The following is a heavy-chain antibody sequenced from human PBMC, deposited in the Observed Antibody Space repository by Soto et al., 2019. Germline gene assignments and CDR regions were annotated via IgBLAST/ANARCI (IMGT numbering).Heavy chain of an antibody. J-gene: IGHJ1*01. Sequence: QVQLQQWGAGLLKPSETLSLTCAVYGGSFSGYYWSWIRQPSGKGLEWIGEINHSGSTNYNPSLKSRVTISVDTSKNQFSLKLSSVTAADTAVYYCATSPQLYGTIQHWGQGTLVTVSS. V-gene: IGHV4-34*01. D-gene: IGHD1-1*01. CDR3: ATSPQLYGTIQH. CDR2: INHSGST. CDR1: GGSFSGYY.